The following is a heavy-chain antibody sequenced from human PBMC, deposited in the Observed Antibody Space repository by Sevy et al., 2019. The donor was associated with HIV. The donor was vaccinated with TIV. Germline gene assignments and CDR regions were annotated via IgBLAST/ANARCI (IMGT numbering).Heavy chain of an antibody. CDR3: ARDRSGSYHVSDNWFDP. V-gene: IGHV3-74*01. D-gene: IGHD1-26*01. Sequence: GGSLRLSCAASGFTFSSYWMHWVRQVPGKGLVWVSRIKSDGSSTSYADSVKGRFTISRDNAKNTLYLQMNSLRAEDTAVYYCARDRSGSYHVSDNWFDPWCQGTLVTVSS. CDR2: IKSDGSST. CDR1: GFTFSSYW. J-gene: IGHJ5*02.